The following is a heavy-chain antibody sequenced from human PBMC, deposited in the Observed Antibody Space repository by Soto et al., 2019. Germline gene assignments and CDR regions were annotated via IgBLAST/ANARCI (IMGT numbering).Heavy chain of an antibody. D-gene: IGHD3-16*02. J-gene: IGHJ6*02. CDR1: GGSISSSNW. Sequence: QVQLQESGPGLVKPSGTLSLTCAVSGGSISSSNWWSWVRQPPGKGLEWIGEVYHSGSTNYNPSLESRVTIFADKSRIQFSLKLSSVTAADTAVYYCARSAVVNGMDVWGQGTTVTVSS. V-gene: IGHV4-4*02. CDR2: VYHSGST. CDR3: ARSAVVNGMDV.